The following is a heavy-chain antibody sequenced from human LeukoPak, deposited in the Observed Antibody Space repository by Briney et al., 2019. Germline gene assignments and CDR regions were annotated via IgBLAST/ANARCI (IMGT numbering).Heavy chain of an antibody. Sequence: GGSLRLSCAASGFTFSNYAMSWVRQAPGKGLEWVSAIGGSGSSTYYPASVKGRFTVSRDNSQNTLYLQMNSLRAEDTAVHYCAKDRGFSYGFDYWGQGTQVTVSS. D-gene: IGHD5-18*01. J-gene: IGHJ4*02. CDR3: AKDRGFSYGFDY. CDR1: GFTFSNYA. V-gene: IGHV3-23*01. CDR2: IGGSGSST.